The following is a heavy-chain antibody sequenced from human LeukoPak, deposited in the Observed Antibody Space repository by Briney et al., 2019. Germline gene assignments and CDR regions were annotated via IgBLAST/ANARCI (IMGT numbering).Heavy chain of an antibody. CDR3: ARADTSGYIYYFDY. J-gene: IGHJ4*02. CDR2: VSGSGGST. CDR1: GFTFSNSA. D-gene: IGHD3-22*01. V-gene: IGHV3-23*01. Sequence: GGSLRLSCAASGFTFSNSAMSWXRQAPGKGLEWXSSVSGSGGSTYYADSVKGRFTISRDNSKNTLYLQVNSLRAEDTAVYYCARADTSGYIYYFDYWGQGTLVTVSS.